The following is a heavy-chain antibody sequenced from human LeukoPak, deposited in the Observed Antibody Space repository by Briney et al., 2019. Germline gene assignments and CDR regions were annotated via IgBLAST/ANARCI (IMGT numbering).Heavy chain of an antibody. CDR3: ARVAVAGPTGWFDS. Sequence: GGSLRLSCAASGFTFSSYSMNWVRQAPGKGLEWASSISSTSAYIYYAESVKGRFGISRDNVDNVVHLQMSSLTNEDTAVYYCARVAVAGPTGWFDSWGQGTLVTVSS. D-gene: IGHD6-19*01. V-gene: IGHV3-21*01. CDR2: ISSTSAYI. CDR1: GFTFSSYS. J-gene: IGHJ5*01.